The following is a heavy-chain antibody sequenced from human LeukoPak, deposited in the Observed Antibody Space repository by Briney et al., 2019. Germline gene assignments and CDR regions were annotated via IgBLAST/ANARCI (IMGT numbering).Heavy chain of an antibody. J-gene: IGHJ4*02. CDR1: GSISSYY. Sequence: PSETLSLTCTVSGSISSYYWSWIRQPPGKGLEWIGYIYDSGSTNYNPSLKRRVTMSIDTSKNQFYLNLSAVTAADTAVYYCARHGSGWSFDYWGQGTLVTVSS. CDR2: IYDSGST. CDR3: ARHGSGWSFDY. D-gene: IGHD6-19*01. V-gene: IGHV4-59*01.